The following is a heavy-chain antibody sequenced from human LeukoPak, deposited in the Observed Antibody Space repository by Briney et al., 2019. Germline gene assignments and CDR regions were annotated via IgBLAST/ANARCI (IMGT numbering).Heavy chain of an antibody. CDR3: AKASLYYYDSSGYYFDY. D-gene: IGHD3-22*01. CDR2: IGGSGGST. CDR1: RSSFSNYA. V-gene: IGHV3-23*01. Sequence: GGSLRLSCAASRSSFSNYAMSWVRQAPGKGLEWVSAIGGSGGSTYYADSVKGRFTISRDNSKNTLYLQMNSLRAEDTAVYYCAKASLYYYDSSGYYFDYWGQGTLVTVSS. J-gene: IGHJ4*02.